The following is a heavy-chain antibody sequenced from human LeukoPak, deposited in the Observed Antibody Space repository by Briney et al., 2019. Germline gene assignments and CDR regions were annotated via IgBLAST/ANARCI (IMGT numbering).Heavy chain of an antibody. CDR1: GFTYSSYA. CDR2: IWYDGSNK. D-gene: IGHD4-17*01. J-gene: IGHJ4*02. CDR3: ARSSYGDYLYYFDY. V-gene: IGHV3-33*01. Sequence: GGSLRLSCAASGFTYSSYAMHWVRQAPGKGLEWVALIWYDGSNKYYADSVKGRFTISRDNSKNTLYLQMNSLRAEDTAVYYCARSSYGDYLYYFDYWGQGTLVTVSS.